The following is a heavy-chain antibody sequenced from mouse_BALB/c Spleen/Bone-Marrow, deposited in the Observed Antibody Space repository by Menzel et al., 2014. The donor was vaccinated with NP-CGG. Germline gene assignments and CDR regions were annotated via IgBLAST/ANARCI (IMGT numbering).Heavy chain of an antibody. V-gene: IGHV1-22*01. D-gene: IGHD1-1*01. Sequence: EVQLVESGPEQVKPGASVKISCKTSGYTFTEYTMHWVKQSHGKSLEWIGGINPNNGGTSYNQKFKGKATLTVDKSSSTAYMELRSLTSEDSAVYYCAREAYYYGSSPGWFAYWGQGTLVTVSA. CDR1: GYTFTEYT. CDR3: AREAYYYGSSPGWFAY. CDR2: INPNNGGT. J-gene: IGHJ3*01.